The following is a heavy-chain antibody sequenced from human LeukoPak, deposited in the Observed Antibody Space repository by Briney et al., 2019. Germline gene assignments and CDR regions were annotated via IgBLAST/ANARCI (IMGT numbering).Heavy chain of an antibody. Sequence: PGKSLRLSCAASGFTFSSYGMHWVRQAPGKGLEWVAVICSGGSSKYYIDSVKGRFTISRDNSKNTLFLQMNSLRAEDTAVYYCARGENSKTYPVSGYWGRGTLVTVSS. CDR1: GFTFSSYG. CDR2: ICSGGSSK. D-gene: IGHD2/OR15-2a*01. CDR3: ARGENSKTYPVSGY. J-gene: IGHJ4*02. V-gene: IGHV3-30*03.